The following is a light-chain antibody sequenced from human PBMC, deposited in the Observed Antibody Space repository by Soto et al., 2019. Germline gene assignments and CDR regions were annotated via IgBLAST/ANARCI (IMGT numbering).Light chain of an antibody. Sequence: EIVMTQSPATLSVSPGERATLSCRASQSVSSKLAWYQQKPGQAPRVLIFGASTMATGIPARFSGSGSGTECTLTISSLQSEDFEVYYCQHYNDWPPTWTFGQGNRVEIK. V-gene: IGKV3-15*01. CDR2: GAS. J-gene: IGKJ1*01. CDR1: QSVSSK. CDR3: QHYNDWPPTWT.